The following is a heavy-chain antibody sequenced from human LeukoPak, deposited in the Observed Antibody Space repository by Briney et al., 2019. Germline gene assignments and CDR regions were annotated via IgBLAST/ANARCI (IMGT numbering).Heavy chain of an antibody. CDR2: INHSGST. CDR3: ARKIVSGALLGGNAFDI. J-gene: IGHJ3*02. CDR1: GGSFSGYS. D-gene: IGHD3-10*01. V-gene: IGHV4-34*01. Sequence: AETLSLTCAVYGGSFSGYSWSWIRQPPGKGLEWIGEINHSGSTNYNPSLKRRVTISVDTSKNQFSLKLSSVTAADTAVYYCARKIVSGALLGGNAFDIWGQGTMVTVSS.